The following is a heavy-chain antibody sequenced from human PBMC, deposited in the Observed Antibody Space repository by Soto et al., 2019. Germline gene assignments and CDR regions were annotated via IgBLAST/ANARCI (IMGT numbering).Heavy chain of an antibody. CDR2: IYWDDDK. CDR3: AHSGYDILTGKQPFDY. D-gene: IGHD3-9*01. CDR1: GFSLSTSGVG. V-gene: IGHV2-5*02. J-gene: IGHJ4*02. Sequence: QITLKESGPTLVKPTQTLTLTCTFSGFSLSTSGVGVGWIRQPPGKALEWLALIYWDDDKRYSPSLKSRLTITKDTSKNQVVLTMTNMDPVDTATYYCAHSGYDILTGKQPFDYWGQGTLVTVSS.